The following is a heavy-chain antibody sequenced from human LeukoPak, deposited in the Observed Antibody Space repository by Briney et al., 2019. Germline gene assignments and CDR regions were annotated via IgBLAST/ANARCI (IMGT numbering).Heavy chain of an antibody. CDR1: GINVSSNY. D-gene: IGHD6-13*01. CDR3: VTSTGQQFIPYDY. V-gene: IGHV3-66*02. J-gene: IGHJ4*02. CDR2: IYGGDAA. Sequence: GGSLRLSCAASGINVSSNYMTWIRQAPGKGLEWVSLIYGGDAAYYAESVRGRFMISKDNLKNTLFLQMNSLRVEDTAVYYCVTSTGQQFIPYDYWGQGTHVTVSS.